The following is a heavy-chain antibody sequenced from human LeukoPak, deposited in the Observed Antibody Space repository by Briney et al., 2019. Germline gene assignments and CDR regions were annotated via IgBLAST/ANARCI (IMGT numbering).Heavy chain of an antibody. CDR2: ISWNSGSI. V-gene: IGHV3-9*01. CDR1: GFTFDDYA. J-gene: IGHJ4*02. Sequence: GRSLRLSCAASGFTFDDYAMHWVRQAPGKGLEWVSGISWNSGSIGYADSVKGRFTNSRDNAKNSLYLQMNSLRAEDTALYYCAKDIYYDSSGYFDYWGQGTLVTVSS. CDR3: AKDIYYDSSGYFDY. D-gene: IGHD3-22*01.